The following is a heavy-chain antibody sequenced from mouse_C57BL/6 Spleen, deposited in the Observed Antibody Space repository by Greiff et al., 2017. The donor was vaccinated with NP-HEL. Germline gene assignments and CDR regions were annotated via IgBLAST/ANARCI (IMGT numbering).Heavy chain of an antibody. J-gene: IGHJ2*01. CDR3: TRGGITTVVEYYFDY. V-gene: IGHV5-9-1*02. D-gene: IGHD1-1*01. Sequence: EVKLMESGEGLVKPGGSLKLSCAASGFTFSSYAMSWVRQTPEKRLEWVAYISSGGDYIYYADTVKGRFTISRDNARNTLYLQMSSLKSEDTAMYYCTRGGITTVVEYYFDYWGQGTTLTVSS. CDR1: GFTFSSYA. CDR2: ISSGGDYI.